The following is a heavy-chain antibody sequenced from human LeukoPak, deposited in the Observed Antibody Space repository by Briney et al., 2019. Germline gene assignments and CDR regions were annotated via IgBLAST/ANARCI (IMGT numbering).Heavy chain of an antibody. V-gene: IGHV3-30*02. CDR3: AKAPSPSSSFYYYYYMDV. Sequence: GGSLRLSCAASGFTSSSYGMHWVRQAPGKGLEWVAFIRYDGSNKYYADSVKGRFTISRDNSKNTLYLQMNSLRAEDTAVYYCAKAPSPSSSFYYYYYMDVWGKGTTVTVSS. J-gene: IGHJ6*03. CDR1: GFTSSSYG. CDR2: IRYDGSNK. D-gene: IGHD6-6*01.